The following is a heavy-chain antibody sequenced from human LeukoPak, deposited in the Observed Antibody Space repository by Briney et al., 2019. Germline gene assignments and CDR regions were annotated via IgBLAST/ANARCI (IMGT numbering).Heavy chain of an antibody. J-gene: IGHJ4*02. CDR2: ISYDGSNK. Sequence: GRSLRLSCAASGFTFSSYGMHWVRQAPGKGLEWVAVISYDGSNKYYADSVKGRFTISRDKSNNAVYLQMTSLRAEDTALYYCVRDHCGGDCYNPPLGFDDWGQGTLVTVSS. D-gene: IGHD2-21*02. V-gene: IGHV3-30*03. CDR1: GFTFSSYG. CDR3: VRDHCGGDCYNPPLGFDD.